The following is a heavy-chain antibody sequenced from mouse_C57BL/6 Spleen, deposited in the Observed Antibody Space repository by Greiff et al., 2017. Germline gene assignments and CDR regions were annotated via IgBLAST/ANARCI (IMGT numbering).Heavy chain of an antibody. CDR3: AEIYGSPAY. V-gene: IGHV1-82*01. D-gene: IGHD1-1*01. CDR2: IYPGDGDT. J-gene: IGHJ3*01. Sequence: VQLQQSGPELVKPGASVKISCKASGYAFSSSWMNWVKQRPGKGLEWIGRIYPGDGDTNYNGKFKGKATLTADKSSSTAYMQLSSLTSEDSAVYFCAEIYGSPAYWGQGTLVTVSA. CDR1: GYAFSSSW.